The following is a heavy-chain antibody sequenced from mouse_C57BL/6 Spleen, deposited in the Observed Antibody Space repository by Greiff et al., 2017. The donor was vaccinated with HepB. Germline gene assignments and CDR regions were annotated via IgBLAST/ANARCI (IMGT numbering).Heavy chain of an antibody. CDR2: ISNGGGST. Sequence: EVQLVESGGGLVQPGGSLKLSCAASGFTFSDYYMYWVRQTPEKRLEWVAYISNGGGSTYYPDTVKGRFTISRDNAKNTLYLQMSRLKSEDTAMYYCARQAYYYGSSYVFDYWGQGTTLTVSS. V-gene: IGHV5-12*01. J-gene: IGHJ2*01. CDR3: ARQAYYYGSSYVFDY. D-gene: IGHD1-1*01. CDR1: GFTFSDYY.